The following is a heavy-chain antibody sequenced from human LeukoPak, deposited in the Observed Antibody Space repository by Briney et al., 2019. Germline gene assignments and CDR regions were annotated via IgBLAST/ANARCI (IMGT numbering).Heavy chain of an antibody. Sequence: ASVKVSFKASGGTFSSYAISWVRQAPGQGLEWMGRIIPILGIANYAQKFQGRVTITADKSTSTAYMELSSLRSEDTAVYYCARDLRPTIPGYSSSHAWSFFYWGQGTLVTVSS. J-gene: IGHJ4*02. V-gene: IGHV1-69*04. CDR3: ARDLRPTIPGYSSSHAWSFFY. CDR2: IIPILGIA. D-gene: IGHD6-13*01. CDR1: GGTFSSYA.